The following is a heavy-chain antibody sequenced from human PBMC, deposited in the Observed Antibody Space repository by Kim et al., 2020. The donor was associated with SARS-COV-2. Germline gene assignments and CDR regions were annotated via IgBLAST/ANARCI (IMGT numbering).Heavy chain of an antibody. CDR1: GFTFSSYG. V-gene: IGHV3-33*06. CDR3: AKPYSSGWSFDY. CDR2: IWYDGSNK. J-gene: IGHJ4*02. D-gene: IGHD6-19*01. Sequence: GGSLRFSCAASGFTFSSYGMHWVRQAPGKGLEWVAVIWYDGSNKYYADSVKGRFTISRDNSKNTLYLQMNSLRAEDTAVYYCAKPYSSGWSFDYWGQGTLVTVSS.